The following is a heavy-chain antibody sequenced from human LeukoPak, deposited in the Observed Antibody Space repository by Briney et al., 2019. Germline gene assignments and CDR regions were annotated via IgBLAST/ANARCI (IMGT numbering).Heavy chain of an antibody. J-gene: IGHJ4*02. CDR1: GYTFTSYG. D-gene: IGHD3-22*01. CDR3: AREWVPNYYDSSGYYGT. CDR2: ISAYNGNT. V-gene: IGHV1-18*01. Sequence: ASVKVSCKASGYTFTSYGISWVRQAPGQGLEWMGWISAYNGNTNYAQKLQGRVTMTTDTSTSTAYMELGSLRSDDTAVYYCAREWVPNYYDSSGYYGTWGQGTLVTVSS.